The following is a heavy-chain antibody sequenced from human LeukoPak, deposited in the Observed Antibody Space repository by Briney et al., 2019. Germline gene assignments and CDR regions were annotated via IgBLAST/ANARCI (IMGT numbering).Heavy chain of an antibody. J-gene: IGHJ4*02. CDR2: ISYSGSSP. D-gene: IGHD6-6*01. CDR1: GIRFDRYA. Sequence: GGSLRLSCAASGIRFDRYAMTWVRQAPGKGLEWVSAISYSGSSPYYGDSVKGRFTISRDNSKNTVYLQMNSLRAEDTAVYYCAKDRAPIAARPDGGFDYWGQGTLVTVSS. CDR3: AKDRAPIAARPDGGFDY. V-gene: IGHV3-23*01.